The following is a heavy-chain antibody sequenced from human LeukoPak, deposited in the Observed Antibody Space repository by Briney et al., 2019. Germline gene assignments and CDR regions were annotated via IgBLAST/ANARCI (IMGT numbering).Heavy chain of an antibody. Sequence: SETLSLTCTVSGGSISIYYWNWIRQPAGKGLGWIGRIFTSGITNYNPSLKSRVTMSVDKSKNQFSLNLSSVTAADTAVYYCARESSGTYYNPLGYMDVWGKGTTVTVSS. CDR1: GGSISIYY. J-gene: IGHJ6*03. V-gene: IGHV4-4*07. CDR2: IFTSGIT. D-gene: IGHD3-10*01. CDR3: ARESSGTYYNPLGYMDV.